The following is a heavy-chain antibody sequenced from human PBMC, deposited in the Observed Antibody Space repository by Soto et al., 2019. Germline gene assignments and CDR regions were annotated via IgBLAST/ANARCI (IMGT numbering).Heavy chain of an antibody. D-gene: IGHD3-22*01. CDR3: AASRGYDSSGYSGYYYGMDV. Sequence: EVQLVESGGGLVQPGRSLRLSCAASGFTFDDYAMHWVRQAPGRGLEWVSGITWNSDKIGYGDSVKGRFSISRDNAKNSLYLQMNSLRADDTALYYCAASRGYDSSGYSGYYYGMDVWGQGTTVTVSS. CDR2: ITWNSDKI. J-gene: IGHJ6*02. V-gene: IGHV3-9*01. CDR1: GFTFDDYA.